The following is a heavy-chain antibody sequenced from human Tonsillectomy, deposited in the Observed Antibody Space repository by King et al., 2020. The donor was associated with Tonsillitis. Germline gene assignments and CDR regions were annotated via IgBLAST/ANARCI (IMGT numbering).Heavy chain of an antibody. Sequence: QLQESGPGLVKPSETLSLTCTVSGGSISTYYCSWIRQPPGKGLEWIAYIYNSGSTNYNPSLKSRVTISVHTSKYQFSLKLNSVTAADTAVYYCARDGGYSSGWYDRMDAFDIWGHGTMVTVSS. CDR3: ARDGGYSSGWYDRMDAFDI. V-gene: IGHV4-59*01. CDR2: IYNSGST. D-gene: IGHD6-19*01. CDR1: GGSISTYY. J-gene: IGHJ3*02.